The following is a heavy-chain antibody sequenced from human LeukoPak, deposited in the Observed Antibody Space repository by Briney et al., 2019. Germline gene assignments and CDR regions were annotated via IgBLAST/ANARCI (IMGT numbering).Heavy chain of an antibody. D-gene: IGHD5-18*01. CDR1: GFTVSSNY. CDR2: IYSGGST. J-gene: IGHJ4*02. Sequence: PGGSLRLSCAASGFTVSSNYMSWVRQAPGKGLEWVSVIYSGGSTYYADSVKGRFTTSRDNSKNTLYLQMNSLRAEDTAVYYCARDNRYSYGYFSHFDYWGQGTLVTVSS. V-gene: IGHV3-53*01. CDR3: ARDNRYSYGYFSHFDY.